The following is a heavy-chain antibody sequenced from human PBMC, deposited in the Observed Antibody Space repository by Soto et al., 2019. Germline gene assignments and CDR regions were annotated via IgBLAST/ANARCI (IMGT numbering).Heavy chain of an antibody. CDR1: GFTVSSNY. CDR2: IYSGGST. CDR3: ARVLAHYYYYYMDV. D-gene: IGHD2-21*01. Sequence: GGSLRLSCAASGFTVSSNYMSWVRQAPGKGLEWVSVIYSGGSTYYADSVKGRFTISRDNSKNTLYLQMNSLRAEDTAVYYCARVLAHYYYYYMDVWGKGTTVTVSS. V-gene: IGHV3-66*01. J-gene: IGHJ6*03.